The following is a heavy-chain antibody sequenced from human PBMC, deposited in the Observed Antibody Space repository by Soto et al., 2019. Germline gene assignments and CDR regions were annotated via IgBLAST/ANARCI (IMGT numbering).Heavy chain of an antibody. Sequence: QVQLQQWGAGLLKPSETLSLTCAVYRGSFSDYRHFWGWIRQPPGKGLEWMGEIDHSGSTDYNPSLKSRVTISIDRSKNQFSLKVNSVTAADTAVYYCARWILEVATMRDYYFGMDVWGQGTTVTVS. J-gene: IGHJ6*02. CDR2: IDHSGST. CDR3: ARWILEVATMRDYYFGMDV. V-gene: IGHV4-34*01. CDR1: RGSFSDYRHF. D-gene: IGHD5-12*01.